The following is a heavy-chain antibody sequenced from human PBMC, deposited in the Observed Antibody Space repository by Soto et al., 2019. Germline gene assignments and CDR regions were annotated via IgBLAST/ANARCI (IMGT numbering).Heavy chain of an antibody. CDR1: GFTFSSYA. Sequence: LRLSCAASGFTFSSYAMHWVRQAPGKGLEWVAVISYDGSNKYYADSVKGRFTISRDNSKNTLYLQMNSLRAEDTAVYYCARGYSYYDSSGVLDFDYWGQGTLVTVSS. CDR2: ISYDGSNK. J-gene: IGHJ4*02. D-gene: IGHD3-22*01. V-gene: IGHV3-30-3*01. CDR3: ARGYSYYDSSGVLDFDY.